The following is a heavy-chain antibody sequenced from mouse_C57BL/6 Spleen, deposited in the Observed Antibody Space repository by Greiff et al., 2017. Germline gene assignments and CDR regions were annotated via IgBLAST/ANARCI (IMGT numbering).Heavy chain of an antibody. CDR1: GYTFTDYY. J-gene: IGHJ3*01. CDR3: ARPPSTRDYDVGFAY. CDR2: INPYNGGT. Sequence: DVQLQESGPVLVKPGASVKMSCKASGYTFTDYYMNWVKQSHGKSLEWIGVINPYNGGTSYNQKFKGKATLTVDKSSSTAYMELNSLTSEDSAVYYCARPPSTRDYDVGFAYWGQGTLVTVSA. V-gene: IGHV1-19*01. D-gene: IGHD2-4*01.